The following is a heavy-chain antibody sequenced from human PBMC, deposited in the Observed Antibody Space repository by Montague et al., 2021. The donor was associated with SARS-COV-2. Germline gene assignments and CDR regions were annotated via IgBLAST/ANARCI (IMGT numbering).Heavy chain of an antibody. Sequence: SETLSLTCTVSGGSISSSSYYWGWIRQPPGKGLEWIGSIYYSGSTYYNPSLKSRVTISVDTSKNQFSLKLSSVTAADTAVYYCAREYDYVWGSYRYPYYYYGTDVWGQGTTVTVSS. D-gene: IGHD3-16*02. CDR3: AREYDYVWGSYRYPYYYYGTDV. V-gene: IGHV4-39*02. CDR1: GGSISSSSYY. CDR2: IYYSGST. J-gene: IGHJ6*02.